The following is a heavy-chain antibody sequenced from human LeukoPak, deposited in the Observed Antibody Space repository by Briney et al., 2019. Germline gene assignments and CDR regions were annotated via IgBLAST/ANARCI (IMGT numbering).Heavy chain of an antibody. CDR1: GGSISSYY. V-gene: IGHV4-4*07. Sequence: SETLSLTCTVSGGSISSYYWSWIRQPAGKGLEWIGRIYTSGSTNYNPSLKSRVTMSVDTSKNQFSLKLSSVTAADTAVYYCAREVGTIFGVVTRPYYYYGMDVWGQGTTVTVSS. D-gene: IGHD3-3*01. CDR2: IYTSGST. CDR3: AREVGTIFGVVTRPYYYYGMDV. J-gene: IGHJ6*02.